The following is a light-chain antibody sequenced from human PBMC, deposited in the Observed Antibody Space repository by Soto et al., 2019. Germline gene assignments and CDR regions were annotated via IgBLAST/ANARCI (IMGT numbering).Light chain of an antibody. CDR2: DAS. V-gene: IGKV1-5*01. Sequence: DIPMTQSPSTLSASVGDRVTITCRASQSISSWLAWYQQKPGKAPKLLLYDASRLESGVPSRFSGSGSGTEFTLTISSLQPDDFATYYCQQYSSYSYTFAQGTKLEIK. CDR1: QSISSW. J-gene: IGKJ2*01. CDR3: QQYSSYSYT.